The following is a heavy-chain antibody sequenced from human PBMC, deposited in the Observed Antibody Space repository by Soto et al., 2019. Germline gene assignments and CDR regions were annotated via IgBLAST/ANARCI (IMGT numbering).Heavy chain of an antibody. CDR3: ARGDIVATEHYYYGMDV. Sequence: SETLSLTCTVSGGSISSGDYYWSWIRQPPGKGLEWIGYIYYSGSTYYNPSLKSRVTISVDTSKNQFSLKLSSVTAADTAVYYCARGDIVATEHYYYGMDVWGQGTTVTVSS. CDR1: GGSISSGDYY. V-gene: IGHV4-30-4*01. D-gene: IGHD5-12*01. CDR2: IYYSGST. J-gene: IGHJ6*02.